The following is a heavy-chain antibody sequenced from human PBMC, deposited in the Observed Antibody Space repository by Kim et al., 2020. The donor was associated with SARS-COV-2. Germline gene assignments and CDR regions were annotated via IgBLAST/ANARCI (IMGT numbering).Heavy chain of an antibody. V-gene: IGHV4-59*01. Sequence: SETLSLTCTVSGGSISSYYWSWIRQPPGKGLEWIGYIYYSGSTNYNPSLKSRVTISVDTSKNQFSLKLSSVTAADTAVYYCASGGRGDFQHWGQGTLVTV. CDR3: ASGGRGDFQH. CDR2: IYYSGST. J-gene: IGHJ1*01. D-gene: IGHD3-16*01. CDR1: GGSISSYY.